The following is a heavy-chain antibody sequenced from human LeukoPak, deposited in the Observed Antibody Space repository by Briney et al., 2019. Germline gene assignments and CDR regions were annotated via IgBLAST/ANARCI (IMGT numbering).Heavy chain of an antibody. D-gene: IGHD3-10*01. Sequence: SETLSLTCTVSGGSVSSHYCSWIRQPPGKGLEWIGYVYHSETTSYNPSLKSRVTISLDTSKSQFSLRLTSLTAADTAVYYCARESYGSGSYGWFDPWGQGALVTVST. CDR3: ARESYGSGSYGWFDP. J-gene: IGHJ5*02. CDR1: GGSVSSHY. V-gene: IGHV4-59*02. CDR2: VYHSETT.